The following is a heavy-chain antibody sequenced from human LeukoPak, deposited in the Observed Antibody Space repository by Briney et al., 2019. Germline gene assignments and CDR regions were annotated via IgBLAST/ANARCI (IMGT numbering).Heavy chain of an antibody. J-gene: IGHJ6*03. CDR3: ARGPVLNHVVVTVYYYYYYMDV. D-gene: IGHD2-21*02. Sequence: GASVKVSCKASGYTFTGYYMHWVRQAPGQGLEWMGWINPNSGGTNYAQKFQGRVTMTRDTSISTAYMELSRLRSDDTAVYYCARGPVLNHVVVTVYYYYYYMDVWGKGTTVTISS. CDR1: GYTFTGYY. V-gene: IGHV1-2*02. CDR2: INPNSGGT.